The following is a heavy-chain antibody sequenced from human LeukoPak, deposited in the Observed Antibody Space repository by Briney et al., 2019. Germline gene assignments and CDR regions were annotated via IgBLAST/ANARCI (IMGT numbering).Heavy chain of an antibody. J-gene: IGHJ5*02. D-gene: IGHD3-16*01. CDR1: GYSISSSNW. CDR2: IYYSGSI. V-gene: IGHV4-28*05. Sequence: PSETLSLTCAVSGYSISSSNWWGWIRQPPGKGLEWIGYIYYSGSIYYNPSLKSRVTMSVDTSKNQFSLKLSSVTAVDTAVYYCARISYYGAGGVFDPWGQGTLATVSS. CDR3: ARISYYGAGGVFDP.